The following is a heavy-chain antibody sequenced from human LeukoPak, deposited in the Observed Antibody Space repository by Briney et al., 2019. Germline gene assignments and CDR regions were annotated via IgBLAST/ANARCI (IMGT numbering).Heavy chain of an antibody. J-gene: IGHJ4*02. D-gene: IGHD6-19*01. V-gene: IGHV3-23*01. CDR3: AKTTIGYSSGRYPGWPVDY. CDR1: GFTFSSYA. Sequence: PGGSLRLSCAASGFTFSSYAMSWVRQAPGKGLGWVSAISGSGGGTYYADSVRGRFTISRDNSKNTGYLQMNSLRAEDTAVDYCAKTTIGYSSGRYPGWPVDYWGQGTLVTVSS. CDR2: ISGSGGGT.